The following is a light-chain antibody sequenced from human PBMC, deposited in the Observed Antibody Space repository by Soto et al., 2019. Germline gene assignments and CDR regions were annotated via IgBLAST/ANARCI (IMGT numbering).Light chain of an antibody. CDR3: QQYGSSIT. Sequence: EIVLTQSPGTLSLSPGERATLPCRASQSVKSSYLAWYQHKPGQAPRLLIYGTSSRAPGIPDRFSGSGSGTDFTLTISRLEPEDFAVYYCQQYGSSITFGQGTRLEIK. J-gene: IGKJ5*01. V-gene: IGKV3-20*01. CDR2: GTS. CDR1: QSVKSSY.